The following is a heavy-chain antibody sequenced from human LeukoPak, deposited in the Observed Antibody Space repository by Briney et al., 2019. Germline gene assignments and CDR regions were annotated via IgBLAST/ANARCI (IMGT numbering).Heavy chain of an antibody. J-gene: IGHJ6*02. CDR1: GYTLTELS. D-gene: IGHD6-19*01. V-gene: IGHV1-24*01. CDR3: ATGRIAVAGYYYGMDV. CDR2: FDPEDGET. Sequence: ASVTVSCKVSGYTLTELSMHWVRQAPGKGLEWMGGFDPEDGETIYAQKFQGRVTMTEDTSTDTAYMELSSLRSEDTAVYYCATGRIAVAGYYYGMDVWGQGTTVTVSS.